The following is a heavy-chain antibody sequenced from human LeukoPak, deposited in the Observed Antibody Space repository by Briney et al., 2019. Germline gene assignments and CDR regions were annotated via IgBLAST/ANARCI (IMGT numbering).Heavy chain of an antibody. CDR2: IIPVLGVA. Sequence: ASVKVSCKESGGTFSRDVISWVRQAPGQGLEWMGRIIPVLGVANYAQKFQGRVTITADTFTNTASMELSSLRYDDTAVYYCAREQTVANYFDCWGQGTLVTVSS. CDR1: GGTFSRDV. CDR3: AREQTVANYFDC. D-gene: IGHD6-19*01. J-gene: IGHJ4*02. V-gene: IGHV1-69*04.